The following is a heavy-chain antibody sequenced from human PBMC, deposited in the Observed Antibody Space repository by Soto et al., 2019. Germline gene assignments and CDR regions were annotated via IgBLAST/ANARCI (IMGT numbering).Heavy chain of an antibody. CDR1: GFTFSSYA. J-gene: IGHJ6*02. CDR2: IRRSGDYT. Sequence: GGSLRLSCAASGFTFSSYAMIWVRQAPGKGLEWVSGIRRSGDYTYHADSVKGRFTISRDNSKSTLFLQLNRLRAEDTAVYYCARGHLGSVLDFWGQGTTVTVSS. V-gene: IGHV3-23*01. CDR3: ARGHLGSVLDF.